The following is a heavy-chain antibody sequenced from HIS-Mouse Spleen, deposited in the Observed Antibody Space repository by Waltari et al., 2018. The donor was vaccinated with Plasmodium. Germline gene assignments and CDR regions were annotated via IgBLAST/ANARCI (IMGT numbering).Heavy chain of an antibody. CDR1: GYTFTSYY. Sequence: QVQLVQSGAEVKKPGASVKVSCKASGYTFTSYYMHWVRQAPGQGPEWMGRINPSGGSTSYAQKFQGRVTMTRDTSTSTVYMELSSLRSEDTAVYYCARDRTDCSGGSCYWFDPWGQGTLVTVSS. D-gene: IGHD2-15*01. CDR3: ARDRTDCSGGSCYWFDP. V-gene: IGHV1-46*01. J-gene: IGHJ5*02. CDR2: INPSGGST.